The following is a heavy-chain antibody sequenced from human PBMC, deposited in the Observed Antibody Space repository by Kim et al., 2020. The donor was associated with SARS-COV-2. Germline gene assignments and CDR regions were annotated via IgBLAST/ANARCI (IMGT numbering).Heavy chain of an antibody. J-gene: IGHJ4*02. Sequence: GESLKISCKGSGYSFTSYWIGWVRQMPGKGLEWMGIIYPGDSDTRYSPSFQGQVTISADKSISTAYLQWSSLKASDTAMYYCARHVTQKKKIAAAGPDYWGQGTLVTVSS. CDR3: ARHVTQKKKIAAAGPDY. D-gene: IGHD6-13*01. CDR1: GYSFTSYW. V-gene: IGHV5-51*01. CDR2: IYPGDSDT.